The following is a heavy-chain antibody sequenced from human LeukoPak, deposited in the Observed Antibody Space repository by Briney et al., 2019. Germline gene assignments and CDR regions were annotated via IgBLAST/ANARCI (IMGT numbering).Heavy chain of an antibody. V-gene: IGHV3-23*01. D-gene: IGHD5-12*01. CDR3: AKDSLPLVATYYYYMDV. CDR2: ISGSGGST. CDR1: GFTFSSDA. Sequence: PGGSLRLSCAASGFTFSSDAMSWGRQAPGKGLEWVSAISGSGGSTYYADSVKCRFTISRDNSKNTLYLQMNSLRAEDTAVYYCAKDSLPLVATYYYYMDVWGKGTTVTISS. J-gene: IGHJ6*03.